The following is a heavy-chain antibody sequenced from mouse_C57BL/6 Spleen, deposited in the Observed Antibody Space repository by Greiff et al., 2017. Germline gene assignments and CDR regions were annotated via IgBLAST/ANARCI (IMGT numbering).Heavy chain of an antibody. CDR1: GFTFSSYG. D-gene: IGHD2-12*01. V-gene: IGHV5-6*01. CDR2: ISSGGSYT. CDR3: ARQNDTTGPWFAY. J-gene: IGHJ3*01. Sequence: EMQLVESGGDLVKPGGSLKLSCAASGFTFSSYGMSWVRQTPDKRLEWVATISSGGSYTYYPDSVKGRFTISRDNAKNTLYLQMSSLKSEDTAMYYCARQNDTTGPWFAYWGQGTLVTVSA.